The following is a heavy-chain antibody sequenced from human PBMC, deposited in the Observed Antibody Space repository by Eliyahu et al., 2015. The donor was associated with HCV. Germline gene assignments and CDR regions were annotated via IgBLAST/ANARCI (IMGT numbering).Heavy chain of an antibody. D-gene: IGHD5/OR15-5a*01. J-gene: IGHJ6*02. V-gene: IGHV3-30-3*01. Sequence: QVQLVXSGGGAVQPGXSLRLSCATXEFTXSTSVFHXVRQAPGKGLEWLAGISFDGSSDYYAESGRGRFTISRDKSKSTVYLQMATLRPDDTAIYYCAREDNMKSTISEANYYYGLDVWGQGAAVTVSS. CDR1: EFTXSTSV. CDR3: AREDNMKSTISEANYYYGLDV. CDR2: ISFDGSSD.